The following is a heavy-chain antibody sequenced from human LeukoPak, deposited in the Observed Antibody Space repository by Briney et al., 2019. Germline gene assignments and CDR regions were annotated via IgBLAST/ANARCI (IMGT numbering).Heavy chain of an antibody. CDR3: ARGDTMIVVDAFDI. Sequence: GASVKVSCKASGYTFTSYDINWVRQATGQGLEWMGRMNPNSGNTGYAQKFQGRVTMTRNTSISTAYMELSSLRSEDTAVYYCARGDTMIVVDAFDIWGQGTMVTVSS. CDR2: MNPNSGNT. D-gene: IGHD3-22*01. CDR1: GYTFTSYD. J-gene: IGHJ3*02. V-gene: IGHV1-8*01.